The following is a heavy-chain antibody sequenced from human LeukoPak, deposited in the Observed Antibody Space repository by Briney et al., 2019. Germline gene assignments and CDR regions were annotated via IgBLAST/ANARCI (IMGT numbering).Heavy chain of an antibody. CDR1: GGSISSSYSY. Sequence: SETLSLTCTVSGGSISSSYSYWGWIRQPPGKGLEWIGNIYYSGSTYYNPSLKSRVTISVDTSKNQFSLKLSSVTAADTAVYYCARHGVIKAAAGYYFDYWGQGTLVTVSS. J-gene: IGHJ4*02. D-gene: IGHD6-13*01. CDR2: IYYSGST. CDR3: ARHGVIKAAAGYYFDY. V-gene: IGHV4-39*01.